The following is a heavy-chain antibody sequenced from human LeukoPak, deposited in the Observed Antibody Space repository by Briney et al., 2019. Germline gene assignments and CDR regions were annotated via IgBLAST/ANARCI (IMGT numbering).Heavy chain of an antibody. CDR3: ARDKGDYGDYYWFDP. CDR2: IYHSGST. J-gene: IGHJ5*02. Sequence: SETLSLTCTVSGGSISSDYWSWIRQPPGKGLERIGNIYHSGSTNYNPSLKSRVTISVHTSKNQFSLKLSSVTAADTAVYYCARDKGDYGDYYWFDPWGQGTLVTVSS. V-gene: IGHV4-59*01. CDR1: GGSISSDY. D-gene: IGHD4-17*01.